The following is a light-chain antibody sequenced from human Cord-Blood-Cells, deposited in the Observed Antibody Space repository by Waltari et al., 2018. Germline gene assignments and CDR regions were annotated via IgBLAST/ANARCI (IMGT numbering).Light chain of an antibody. V-gene: IGKV1-39*01. J-gene: IGKJ4*01. CDR3: QQSYSTPHT. CDR1: QSISSY. CDR2: AAS. Sequence: IQIAPSPSSLSASVRNRATITCRASQSISSYLNWYQQKPGKAPKLLIYAASSLQSGVPSRFSGSGSGTDFTLTISSLQPEEFATYYCQQSYSTPHTFGGGTKVEIK.